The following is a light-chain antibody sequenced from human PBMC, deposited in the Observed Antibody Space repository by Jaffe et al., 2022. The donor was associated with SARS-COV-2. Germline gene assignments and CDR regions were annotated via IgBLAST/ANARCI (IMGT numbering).Light chain of an antibody. V-gene: IGKV1-33*01. Sequence: DIQMTQSPSSLSASVGDRVTITCQASQDINNFLNWYQHKPGRAPNLLIYAASDLQPGVPSRFSGSGSGTHFTLTISGLQPEDIATYHCQQYDNLPLTFGGGTKVGIK. CDR1: QDINNF. CDR3: QQYDNLPLT. CDR2: AAS. J-gene: IGKJ4*01.